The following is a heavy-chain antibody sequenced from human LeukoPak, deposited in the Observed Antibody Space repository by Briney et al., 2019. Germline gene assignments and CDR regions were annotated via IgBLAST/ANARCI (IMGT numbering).Heavy chain of an antibody. D-gene: IGHD4-11*01. V-gene: IGHV4-61*02. J-gene: IGHJ4*02. CDR3: ARDDYSDYYFDY. Sequence: SQTLPLTCTVSGGSISSCSYYWSWIRQPAGKGLEWIGRIYTSGSTNYNPSLKSRVTISVDTSKNQFSLKLSSVTAADTAVYYCARDDYSDYYFDYWGQGTLVTVSS. CDR1: GGSISSCSYY. CDR2: IYTSGST.